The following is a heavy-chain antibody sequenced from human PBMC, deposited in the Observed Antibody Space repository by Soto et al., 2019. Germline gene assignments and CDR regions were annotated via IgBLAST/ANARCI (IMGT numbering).Heavy chain of an antibody. Sequence: GESLKISCKGSGYSFTSYWIGWVRQMPWKGLEWIGIIYPGDSDTRYSPSFQGQVTISADKSISTAYLQWSSLKASDTAMYYCARYYDYVWGSSPFDPWGQGTLVTVSS. J-gene: IGHJ5*02. CDR1: GYSFTSYW. V-gene: IGHV5-51*01. CDR2: IYPGDSDT. D-gene: IGHD3-16*01. CDR3: ARYYDYVWGSSPFDP.